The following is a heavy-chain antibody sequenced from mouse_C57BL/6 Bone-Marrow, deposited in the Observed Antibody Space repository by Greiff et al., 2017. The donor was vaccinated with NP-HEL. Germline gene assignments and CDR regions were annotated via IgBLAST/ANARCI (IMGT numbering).Heavy chain of an antibody. CDR2: INPSTGGT. D-gene: IGHD1-1*01. CDR1: GYSFTGYY. CDR3: ARNYYGSSYQAY. V-gene: IGHV1-42*01. Sequence: EVQLQQSGPELVKPGASVKISCKASGYSFTGYYMNWVKQSPEKSLEWIGEINPSTGGTTYNQKFKAKATLTVDKSSSTAYMQLKSLTSEDSAVYYCARNYYGSSYQAYWGQGTLVTVSA. J-gene: IGHJ3*01.